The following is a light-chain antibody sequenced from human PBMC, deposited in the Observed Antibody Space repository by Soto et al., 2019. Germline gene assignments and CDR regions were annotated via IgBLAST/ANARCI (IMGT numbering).Light chain of an antibody. V-gene: IGKV3D-20*02. Sequence: VWRQSPGTRSLSPRERSTLACMASQSISSYSLAWYQQKPGQAPRLLISGASGRATGVPDRFSGSGSGTDFTLPISSLESEDPGPYYCQQRYNWPPFGGRTKVDIK. CDR3: QQRYNWPP. J-gene: IGKJ4*01. CDR1: QSISSYS. CDR2: GAS.